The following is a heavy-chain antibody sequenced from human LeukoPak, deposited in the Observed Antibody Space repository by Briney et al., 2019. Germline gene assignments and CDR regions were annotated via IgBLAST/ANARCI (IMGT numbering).Heavy chain of an antibody. CDR3: ARVTMIVVVNWFDP. Sequence: SETLSLTCAVYGVSFSGYYWSWIRQPPGKGLEWIGEINHSGSTNYNPSLKSRVTISVDTSKNQFSLKLSSVTAADTAVYYCARVTMIVVVNWFDPRGQGTLVTVSS. CDR2: INHSGST. J-gene: IGHJ5*02. V-gene: IGHV4-34*01. CDR1: GVSFSGYY. D-gene: IGHD3-22*01.